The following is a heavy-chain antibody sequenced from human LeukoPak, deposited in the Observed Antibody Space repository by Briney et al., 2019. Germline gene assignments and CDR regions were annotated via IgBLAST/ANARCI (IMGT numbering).Heavy chain of an antibody. CDR2: ISAYNGHT. CDR1: GYTFTSYG. D-gene: IGHD3-9*01. CDR3: ARFESGYDLLTGYYTYKWFAP. J-gene: IGHJ5*02. V-gene: IGHV1-18*01. Sequence: GASVKVSCKASGYTFTSYGITWVRQAPGQGLEWMGWISAYNGHTNYAQKLQGRVGMTTDTSTSTAYMELRSLRSDDTAVYYCARFESGYDLLTGYYTYKWFAPWGQGTLATVSS.